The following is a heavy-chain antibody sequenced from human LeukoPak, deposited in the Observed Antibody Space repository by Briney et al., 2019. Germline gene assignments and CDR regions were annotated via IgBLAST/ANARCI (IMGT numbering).Heavy chain of an antibody. CDR2: IYYSGST. V-gene: IGHV4-31*03. CDR1: GGSISSGGYY. J-gene: IGHJ4*02. D-gene: IGHD5-18*01. Sequence: SQTLSLTCTVSGGSISSGGYYWSWIRQHPGKGLEWIGCIYYSGSTYYNPSLKSRVTISVDTSKNQFSLKLSSVTAADTAVYYCARGSSSQLWLTRGCYFDYWGQGTLVTVSS. CDR3: ARGSSSQLWLTRGCYFDY.